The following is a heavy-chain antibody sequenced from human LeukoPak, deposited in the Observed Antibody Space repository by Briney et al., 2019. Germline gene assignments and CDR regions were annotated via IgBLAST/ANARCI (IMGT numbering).Heavy chain of an antibody. CDR1: GYTLTELS. D-gene: IGHD2-2*01. J-gene: IGHJ6*02. CDR3: ATDRVPAAAADYYYGMDV. Sequence: ASVKVSCKVFGYTLTELSMHWVRQAPGKGLEWMGGFDPEDGETIYAQRFQGRVTMTEDTSRDTAYMELSSLRSEDTAVYYCATDRVPAAAADYYYGMDVWGQGTTVTVSS. V-gene: IGHV1-24*01. CDR2: FDPEDGET.